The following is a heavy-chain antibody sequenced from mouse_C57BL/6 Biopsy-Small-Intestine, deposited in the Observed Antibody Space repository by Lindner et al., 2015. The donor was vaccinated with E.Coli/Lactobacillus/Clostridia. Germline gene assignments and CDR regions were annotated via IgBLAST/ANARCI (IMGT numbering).Heavy chain of an antibody. V-gene: IGHV5-17*01. J-gene: IGHJ1*03. CDR2: ISSASII. D-gene: IGHD1-1*01. CDR3: TREDYGYTYGWYFDV. CDR1: GFTFSDYG. Sequence: VQLQESGGGLVKPGGSLKLSCAASGFTFSDYGMHWVRQAPEKGLEWLAYISSASIIYYADTVKGRFTISRDNAKNTLFLQMTSLRSEDTAMYYCTREDYGYTYGWYFDVWGTGTTVTVSS.